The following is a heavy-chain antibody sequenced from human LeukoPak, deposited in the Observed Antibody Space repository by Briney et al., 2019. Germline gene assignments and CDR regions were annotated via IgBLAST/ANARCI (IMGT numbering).Heavy chain of an antibody. Sequence: GGSLRLSCAASGFTFSSYEMNWVRQAPGKGLVWLSYISSSGSTTYYADSVKGRFTISRDNAKNSLYLQMNSLGAEDTAVYYCARDLSITLLRGVIEWGQGTLVTVSS. J-gene: IGHJ4*02. D-gene: IGHD3-10*01. CDR1: GFTFSSYE. CDR2: ISSSGSTT. CDR3: ARDLSITLLRGVIE. V-gene: IGHV3-48*03.